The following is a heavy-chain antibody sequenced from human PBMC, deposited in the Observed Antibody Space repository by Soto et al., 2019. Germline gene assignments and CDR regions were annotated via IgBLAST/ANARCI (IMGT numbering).Heavy chain of an antibody. Sequence: GGSLRLSCAASGFTFSSYGMHWVRQAPGKGLEWVAVISYDGSSKYYADSVKGRFTISRDNSKNTLYLQMNSLRAEDTAVYYCAKLTVGGNGYYYYGMDVWGQGTTVTVSS. V-gene: IGHV3-30*18. J-gene: IGHJ6*02. CDR1: GFTFSSYG. D-gene: IGHD6-19*01. CDR2: ISYDGSSK. CDR3: AKLTVGGNGYYYYGMDV.